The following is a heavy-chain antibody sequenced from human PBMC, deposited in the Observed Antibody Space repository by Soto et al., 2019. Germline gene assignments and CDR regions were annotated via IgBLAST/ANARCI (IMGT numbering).Heavy chain of an antibody. CDR1: GGSISTYY. Sequence: TSETLSLTCTVSGGSISTYYWSWIRQPPGKGLEWIAYISHSGSTTYNPSLKSRVTISVDTSKNQFSLRLSSVTAADTALYYCARAGYIYGADAFDIWGQGTMVTVSS. D-gene: IGHD5-18*01. J-gene: IGHJ3*02. V-gene: IGHV4-59*01. CDR3: ARAGYIYGADAFDI. CDR2: ISHSGST.